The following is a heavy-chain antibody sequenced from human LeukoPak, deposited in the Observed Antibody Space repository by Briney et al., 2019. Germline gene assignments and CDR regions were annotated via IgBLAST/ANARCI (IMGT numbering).Heavy chain of an antibody. J-gene: IGHJ4*02. CDR2: MNPNSGNT. CDR1: GYTFTSYD. Sequence: GASVKVSCKASGYTFTSYDINWVRQATGQGLEWMGWMNPNSGNTGYAQKFQGRVTMTRNTSISTAHMELSSLRSGDTAVYYCAREGVTSSGWYYFDYWGQGTLVTVSS. D-gene: IGHD6-19*01. V-gene: IGHV1-8*01. CDR3: AREGVTSSGWYYFDY.